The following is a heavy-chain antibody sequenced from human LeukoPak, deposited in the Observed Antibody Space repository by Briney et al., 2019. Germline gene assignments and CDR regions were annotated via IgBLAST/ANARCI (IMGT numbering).Heavy chain of an antibody. V-gene: IGHV6-1*01. CDR2: TYYRSKWYN. J-gene: IGHJ4*02. CDR1: GDSVSSNSAA. Sequence: SQTLSLTCAISGDSVSSNSAAWNWIRQSPSRGLEWLGRTYYRSKWYNDYAVSVKSRITINPDTSKNQFSLQLNSVTPEDTAVYYCARDPGVGATLARYYFDYWGQGTLVTVSS. CDR3: ARDPGVGATLARYYFDY. D-gene: IGHD1-26*01.